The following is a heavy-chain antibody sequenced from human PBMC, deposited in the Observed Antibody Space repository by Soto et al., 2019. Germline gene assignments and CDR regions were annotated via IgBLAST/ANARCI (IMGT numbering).Heavy chain of an antibody. CDR3: AGGDITMVRGVYYYYGMDV. D-gene: IGHD3-10*01. V-gene: IGHV3-7*04. CDR1: GFTFSSYW. Sequence: EVQLVESGGGLVQPGGSLRLSCAASGFTFSSYWMSWVRQAPGKGLEWVANIKQDGSEKYYVDSVKGRFTISRDNAKNSLYLQMNSLRAEDTAVYYCAGGDITMVRGVYYYYGMDVWGQGTTVTVSS. J-gene: IGHJ6*02. CDR2: IKQDGSEK.